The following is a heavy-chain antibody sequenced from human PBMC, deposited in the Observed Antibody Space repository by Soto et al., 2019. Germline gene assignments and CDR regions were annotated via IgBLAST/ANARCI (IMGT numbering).Heavy chain of an antibody. CDR2: VFHSGST. J-gene: IGHJ4*02. Sequence: QVQLQESGPGLVKPSGTLSLTCAVSTGSISSSNWWSWVRQPPGKGLEWIGEVFHSGSTNYNPSLKSRVTISVDKSKNQFSLKLSSVTAADTAVYFCARVRYSSSYFDYWGQGTLVTVSS. D-gene: IGHD6-13*01. CDR1: TGSISSSNW. V-gene: IGHV4-4*02. CDR3: ARVRYSSSYFDY.